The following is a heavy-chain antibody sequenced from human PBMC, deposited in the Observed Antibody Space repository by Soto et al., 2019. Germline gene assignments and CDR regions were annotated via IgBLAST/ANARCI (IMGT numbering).Heavy chain of an antibody. CDR3: ARSRGSQKASDT. V-gene: IGHV5-51*01. CDR1: GYNFANYW. J-gene: IGHJ5*02. D-gene: IGHD1-26*01. Sequence: GESLKISCQGSGYNFANYWIGWVRQMPGKGLEWMGIIYPGDSDTRYSPSFQGQVTISADKSISTAYLQWTSLRASDTAMYYCARSRGSQKASDTWGQGTLVTVSS. CDR2: IYPGDSDT.